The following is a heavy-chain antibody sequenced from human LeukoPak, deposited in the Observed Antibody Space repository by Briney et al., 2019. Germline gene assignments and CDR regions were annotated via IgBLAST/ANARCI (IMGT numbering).Heavy chain of an antibody. CDR1: GYTFTSYA. D-gene: IGHD3-3*01. V-gene: IGHV7-4-1*02. J-gene: IGHJ6*03. CDR2: INTNTGNP. Sequence: ASVKVSCKASGYTFTSYAMNWVRQAPGQGLEWMGWINTNTGNPTYAQGFTGRFVFSLDTSVSTAYLQISSLKAEDTAVYYCAREGYYDFWSGYYPDYYYYYMDVWGRGTTVTVSS. CDR3: AREGYYDFWSGYYPDYYYYYMDV.